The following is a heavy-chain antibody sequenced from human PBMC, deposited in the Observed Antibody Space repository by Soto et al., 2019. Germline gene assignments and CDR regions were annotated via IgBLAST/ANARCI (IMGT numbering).Heavy chain of an antibody. D-gene: IGHD6-19*01. Sequence: PSETLSLTCTVSGDSISTYYWGWIRQPPGKGLEWIGSIYYSGSTYYNPSLKSRVTISVDTSKNQVALKLSSVTAADTAVYYGARHYSWDGYSSGWYVSYWFDPWGQGTLVTVSS. CDR1: GDSISTYY. CDR3: ARHYSWDGYSSGWYVSYWFDP. J-gene: IGHJ5*02. CDR2: IYYSGST. V-gene: IGHV4-39*01.